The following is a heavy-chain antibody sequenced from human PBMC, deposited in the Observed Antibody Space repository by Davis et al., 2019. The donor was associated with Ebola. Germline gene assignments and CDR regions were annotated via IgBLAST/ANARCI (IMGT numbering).Heavy chain of an antibody. V-gene: IGHV3-33*08. Sequence: GESLKISCAASGFTFSSYGMHWVRQAPGKGLEWVAVICYDGSNKYYADSVKGRFTISRDNSKNTLYLQMNSLRAEDTAVYYCARVRGYPADAFDIWGQGTMVTVSS. J-gene: IGHJ3*02. CDR3: ARVRGYPADAFDI. CDR2: ICYDGSNK. CDR1: GFTFSSYG. D-gene: IGHD2-15*01.